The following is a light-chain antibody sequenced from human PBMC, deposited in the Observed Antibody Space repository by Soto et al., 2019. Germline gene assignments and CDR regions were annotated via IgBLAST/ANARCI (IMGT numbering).Light chain of an antibody. CDR1: SSNIGSNY. Sequence: QSVLTQPPSASGTPGQRVTISCSGSSSNIGSNYVYWYQQLPGTAPKLLINRNNQPPSGVPDRFSGSKSGPSASLAISGLRSEDEADYYCAAWDDSLSGPWVFGGGTKLTVL. CDR2: RNN. J-gene: IGLJ3*02. CDR3: AAWDDSLSGPWV. V-gene: IGLV1-47*01.